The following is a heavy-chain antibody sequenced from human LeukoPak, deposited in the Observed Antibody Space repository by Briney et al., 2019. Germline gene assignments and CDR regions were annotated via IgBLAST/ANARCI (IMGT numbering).Heavy chain of an antibody. CDR3: ARDPGYCSSTSCYQHHPPPWFDP. Sequence: PGGSLRLSCAASGYTFSDYYMSWIRQAPGKGLEWVSYISSSGSTIYYADSVKGRFTISRDNAKNSLYLQMNSLRAEDTAVYYCARDPGYCSSTSCYQHHPPPWFDPWGQGTLVTVSS. D-gene: IGHD2-2*01. J-gene: IGHJ5*02. V-gene: IGHV3-11*01. CDR1: GYTFSDYY. CDR2: ISSSGSTI.